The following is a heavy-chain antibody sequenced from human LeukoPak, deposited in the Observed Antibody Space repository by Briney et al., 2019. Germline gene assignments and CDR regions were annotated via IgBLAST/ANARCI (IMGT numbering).Heavy chain of an antibody. Sequence: GASVKVSCKASGYTFTGYYMHWVRQAPGQGLEWMGWINPNSGGTNYAQKFQGRVTMTRDTSISTAYMELSRLRSDDTAVYYCALGYCSSTSCYRSGYYYYGMDVWGQGTTVTVSS. CDR3: ALGYCSSTSCYRSGYYYYGMDV. CDR2: INPNSGGT. D-gene: IGHD2-2*02. J-gene: IGHJ6*02. CDR1: GYTFTGYY. V-gene: IGHV1-2*02.